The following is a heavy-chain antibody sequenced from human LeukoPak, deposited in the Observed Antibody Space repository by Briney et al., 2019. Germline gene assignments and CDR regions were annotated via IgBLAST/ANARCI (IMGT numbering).Heavy chain of an antibody. CDR2: ISYDGSNK. D-gene: IGHD4-17*01. V-gene: IGHV3-30*04. J-gene: IGHJ5*02. CDR3: ARVGPGLAHDYGDP. Sequence: GRSLRLSCAASGFTFSSYAMHWVRQAPGKGLEWVAVISYDGSNKYYADSVKGRFTISSDNSKNTLYLQMNSLRAEDTAVYYCARVGPGLAHDYGDPWGQGTLVTVSS. CDR1: GFTFSSYA.